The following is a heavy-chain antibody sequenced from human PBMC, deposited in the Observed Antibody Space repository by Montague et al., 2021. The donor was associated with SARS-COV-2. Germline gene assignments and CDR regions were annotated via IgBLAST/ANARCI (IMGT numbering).Heavy chain of an antibody. J-gene: IGHJ1*01. CDR1: GGSITSYY. CDR2: IYTSGST. CDR3: ARIGYESVGYYYIYPD. D-gene: IGHD3-22*01. Sequence: SETLSLTCTVSGGSITSYYWSWIRQPAGKGLECIGLIYTSGSTNYNPSLKSRVTISVDTSKNQLSLKVISATAADTAVYYCARIGYESVGYYYIYPDWGQGTLVTVSS. V-gene: IGHV4-4*07.